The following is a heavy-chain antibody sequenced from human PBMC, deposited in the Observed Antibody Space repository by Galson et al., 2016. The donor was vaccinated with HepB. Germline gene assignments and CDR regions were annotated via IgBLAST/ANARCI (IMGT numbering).Heavy chain of an antibody. D-gene: IGHD2-15*01. J-gene: IGHJ5*02. CDR1: GGSIGSGSHF. CDR2: VYRNGAT. CDR3: AREILSFNWFDL. Sequence: TLSLTCSVSGGSIGSGSHFWSWVRQRAGKGLEWIGRVYRNGATNYNPSLESRVTISVDVSKNQVYLNLTSVTAADTALYFCAREILSFNWFDLWGQGTLATVSS. V-gene: IGHV4-61*02.